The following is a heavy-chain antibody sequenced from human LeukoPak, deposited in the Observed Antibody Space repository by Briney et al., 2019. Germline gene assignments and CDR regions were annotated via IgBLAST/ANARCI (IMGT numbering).Heavy chain of an antibody. CDR1: GGTFSSYA. CDR2: IIPILGIA. J-gene: IGHJ6*03. Sequence: GASVKVSCKASGGTFSSYAISWVRQAPGQGLEWMGRIIPILGIANYAQKFQGRVTITADKSTSTAYMELSSLRSEDTAVYYCARDISPPLITMVQRVIRYMDVWGKGTTVTVSS. CDR3: ARDISPPLITMVQRVIRYMDV. D-gene: IGHD3-10*01. V-gene: IGHV1-69*04.